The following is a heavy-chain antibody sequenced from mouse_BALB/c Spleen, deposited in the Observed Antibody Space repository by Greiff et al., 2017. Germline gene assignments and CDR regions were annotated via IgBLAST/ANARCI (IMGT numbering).Heavy chain of an antibody. CDR2: INPSNGGT. J-gene: IGHJ2*01. CDR3: TIGGGRDY. V-gene: IGHV1S16*01. Sequence: QVQLQQSGAELVKPGASVKLSCKASGYTFTSYYMYWVKQRPGQGLEWIGEINPSNGGTNFNEKFKSKATLTVDKSSSTAYMQLSSLTSEDSAVYYCTIGGGRDYWGQGTTLTVSS. D-gene: IGHD3-3*01. CDR1: GYTFTSYY.